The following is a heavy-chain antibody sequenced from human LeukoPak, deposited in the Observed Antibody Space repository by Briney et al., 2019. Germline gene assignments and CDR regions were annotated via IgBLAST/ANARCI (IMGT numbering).Heavy chain of an antibody. CDR1: GFTFSDYY. CDR3: ARDPYSGSYGNNYYYYMDV. D-gene: IGHD5-12*01. Sequence: GGSLRLSCAASGFTFSDYYMSWIRQAPGQRLEWVLSITSSSTYVFYADSVKGRFTISRDNAQNSLYLQMNSLRAEDTAVYYCARDPYSGSYGNNYYYYMDVWGKGTTVTISS. CDR2: ITSSSTYV. V-gene: IGHV3-11*06. J-gene: IGHJ6*03.